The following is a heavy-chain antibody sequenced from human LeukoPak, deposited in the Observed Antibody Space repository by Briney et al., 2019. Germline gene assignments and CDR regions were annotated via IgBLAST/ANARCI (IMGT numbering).Heavy chain of an antibody. J-gene: IGHJ6*02. CDR2: IYYSGST. V-gene: IGHV4-59*01. CDR3: ARDERWVKYVWGSYRYDHRRGGDGYYYYYGMDV. D-gene: IGHD3-16*02. Sequence: SETLSLTCTVSGGSISSYYWSWIRQPPGKGLEWIGYIYYSGSTNYNPSLKSRVTISVDTSKNQFSLKLSSVTAADTAVYYCARDERWVKYVWGSYRYDHRRGGDGYYYYYGMDVWGQGTTVTVSS. CDR1: GGSISSYY.